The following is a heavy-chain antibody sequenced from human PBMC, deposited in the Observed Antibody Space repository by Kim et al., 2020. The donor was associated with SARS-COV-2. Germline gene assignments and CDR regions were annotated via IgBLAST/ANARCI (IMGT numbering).Heavy chain of an antibody. V-gene: IGHV4-4*02. CDR1: GGSISSSNW. CDR2: IYHSGST. CDR3: ARAIHLWGHYYYYYGMDV. J-gene: IGHJ6*02. Sequence: SETLSLTCAVSGGSISSSNWWSWVRQPPGKGLEWIGEIYHSGSTNYNPSLKSRVTISVDKSKNQFSLKLSSVTAADTAVYYCARAIHLWGHYYYYYGMDVWGQGTTVTVSS. D-gene: IGHD5-18*01.